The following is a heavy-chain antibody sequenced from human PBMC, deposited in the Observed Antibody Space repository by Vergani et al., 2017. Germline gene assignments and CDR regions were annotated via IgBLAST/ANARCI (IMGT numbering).Heavy chain of an antibody. CDR3: ARSRLERWLHLGYFDY. J-gene: IGHJ4*02. CDR1: NYSISRGYF. V-gene: IGHV4-38-2*02. Sequence: QVQLQESGPGLVKPSETLSLTCTVSNYSISRGYFWGWLRRPPEKGLEWIASFHHTGMTYNNPSLKSRVTISVDTSKNLISLKLNSVTAADTALYYCARSRLERWLHLGYFDYWGQGTLFTVSS. CDR2: FHHTGMT. D-gene: IGHD5-24*01.